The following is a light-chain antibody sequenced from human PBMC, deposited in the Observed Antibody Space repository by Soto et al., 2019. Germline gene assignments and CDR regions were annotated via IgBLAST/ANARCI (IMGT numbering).Light chain of an antibody. CDR1: QGISSY. J-gene: IGKJ5*01. CDR3: KQLNVESYPIT. Sequence: IQLTQSPSSLSASVGDRVTITCRASQGISSYLAWYQQKPGKAPKLLIKAASRLQTGVPSRFSGSGSGTDFTLTIRVLQPDDFEIFYCKQLNVESYPITFAQGTGLEIK. CDR2: AAS. V-gene: IGKV1-9*01.